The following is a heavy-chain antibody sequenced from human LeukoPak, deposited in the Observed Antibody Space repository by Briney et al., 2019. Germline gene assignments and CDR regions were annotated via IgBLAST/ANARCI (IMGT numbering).Heavy chain of an antibody. D-gene: IGHD6-13*01. J-gene: IGHJ4*02. V-gene: IGHV3-74*01. Sequence: GGSLRLSCAASGFTFSSYWMHWVRHAPGKGLVWVSRINSDGSSTGYADSVKGRFTISRDNAKNTLYMQMNSLRAEDTTVYYCAREAAGGLGYWGQGTLVTVSS. CDR3: AREAAGGLGY. CDR2: INSDGSST. CDR1: GFTFSSYW.